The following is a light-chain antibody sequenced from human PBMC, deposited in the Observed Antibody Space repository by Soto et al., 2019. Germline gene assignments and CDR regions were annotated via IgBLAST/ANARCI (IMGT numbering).Light chain of an antibody. CDR1: QSVNTKY. V-gene: IGKV3-20*01. Sequence: EIVLTQSPGTLSLSPGERATLSCRASQSVNTKYLAWYQQKPGQAPRLLISGVSSRATGTPDRFSGSGSGTDFTLTISRLEPEDFAVYYCQQYGSPPITFGQGTRLEIK. CDR2: GVS. CDR3: QQYGSPPIT. J-gene: IGKJ5*01.